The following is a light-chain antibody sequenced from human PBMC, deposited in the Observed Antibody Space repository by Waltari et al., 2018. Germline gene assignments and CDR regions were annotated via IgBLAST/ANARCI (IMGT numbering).Light chain of an antibody. CDR3: QVWHADIDPGV. Sequence: SYVLTQPPSVSLAPGGTASITCGGGNIGSYSVHWYQQQPGQAPVFVIFYDSDRPSGIPARFSGSNAGNTATLTITGVEAGDEARYYCQVWHADIDPGVFGTGTEVTVL. CDR1: NIGSYS. CDR2: YDS. V-gene: IGLV3-21*04. J-gene: IGLJ1*01.